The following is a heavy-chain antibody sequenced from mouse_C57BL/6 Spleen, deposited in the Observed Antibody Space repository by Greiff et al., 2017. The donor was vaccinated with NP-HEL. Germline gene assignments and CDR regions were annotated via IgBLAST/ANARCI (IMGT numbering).Heavy chain of an antibody. Sequence: VQVVESGPGLVQPSQRLSITCTVSGFLLTSYGVHWVRQSPGKGLEWLGVIWSGGSTDYNAAFISRLSISKDNSKSQVFFKMNSLQADDTAIYYCARIPITTVVATDYAMDYWGQGTSGTVSS. CDR1: GFLLTSYG. J-gene: IGHJ4*01. V-gene: IGHV2-2*01. CDR3: ARIPITTVVATDYAMDY. D-gene: IGHD1-1*01. CDR2: IWSGGST.